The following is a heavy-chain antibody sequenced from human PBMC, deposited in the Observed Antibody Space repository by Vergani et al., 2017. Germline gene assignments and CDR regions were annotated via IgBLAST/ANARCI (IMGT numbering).Heavy chain of an antibody. Sequence: EMQLVESGGGLVKPGGSLRLSCAASGFTFSSYSMNWVRQAPGKGLEWVSSISSSSSYIYYADSVKGRFTISRDNAKNSLYLQMNSLRAEDTAVYYCARDHEDNIRVHYYGMDVWGQGTTVTVSS. CDR1: GFTFSSYS. D-gene: IGHD2/OR15-2a*01. V-gene: IGHV3-21*01. CDR2: ISSSSSYI. CDR3: ARDHEDNIRVHYYGMDV. J-gene: IGHJ6*02.